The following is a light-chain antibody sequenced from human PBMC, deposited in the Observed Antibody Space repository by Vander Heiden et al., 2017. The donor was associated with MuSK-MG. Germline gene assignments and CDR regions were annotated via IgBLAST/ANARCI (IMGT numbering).Light chain of an antibody. V-gene: IGLV2-14*03. J-gene: IGLJ2*01. Sequence: HSALTQPASVSGSRGQSITITCTGTSRDVGGYHYVSWYQHHPGKAPKLLIDDVRNWPSAVANRFSGSKSGNTASLSISGPQAEDEADYYGSAYTSTNTRVFGGGTKLTVL. CDR2: DVR. CDR1: SRDVGGYHY. CDR3: SAYTSTNTRV.